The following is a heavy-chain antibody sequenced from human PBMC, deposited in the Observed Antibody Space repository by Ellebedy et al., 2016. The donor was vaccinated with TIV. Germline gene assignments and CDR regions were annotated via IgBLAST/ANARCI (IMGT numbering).Heavy chain of an antibody. V-gene: IGHV1-2*02. CDR2: INPNSGGT. J-gene: IGHJ6*02. CDR3: AREQTPGRSVGRPPTDYYYYYGMDV. Sequence: ASVKVSCKASGYTFTGYYMHWVRQAPGQGLEWMGWINPNSGGTNYAQKFQGRVTMTRDTSISTAYMELSRLRSDDTAVYYCAREQTPGRSVGRPPTDYYYYYGMDVWGQGTTVTVSS. CDR1: GYTFTGYY. D-gene: IGHD1-26*01.